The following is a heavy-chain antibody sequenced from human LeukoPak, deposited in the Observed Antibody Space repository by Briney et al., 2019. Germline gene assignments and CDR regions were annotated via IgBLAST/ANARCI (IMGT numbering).Heavy chain of an antibody. CDR3: ARFTMVRGVITAPSYYFDY. J-gene: IGHJ4*02. CDR1: GYTFTGYY. V-gene: IGHV1-2*02. CDR2: INPNSGGT. Sequence: GASVKVSCKASGYTFTGYYMHWVRQAPGQGLEWMGWINPNSGGTNYAQKFQGRVTMTRDTSISTAYMELSRLRSDDTAVYYCARFTMVRGVITAPSYYFDYWGQGTLVTVSS. D-gene: IGHD3-10*01.